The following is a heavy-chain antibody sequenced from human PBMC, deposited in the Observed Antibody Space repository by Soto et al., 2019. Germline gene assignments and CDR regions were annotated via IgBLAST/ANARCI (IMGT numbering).Heavy chain of an antibody. J-gene: IGHJ4*02. CDR3: ARGDDSSGYYYAYYFDY. CDR2: IYHSGST. CDR1: GGSISSGGYS. D-gene: IGHD3-22*01. V-gene: IGHV4-30-2*01. Sequence: PSETLSLTCAVSGGSISSGGYSWSWIRQPPGKGLECIGYIYHSGSTYYSPSLKSRVTISVDRSKNQFSLKLSSVTAADTAVYYCARGDDSSGYYYAYYFDYWGQGTLVTVSS.